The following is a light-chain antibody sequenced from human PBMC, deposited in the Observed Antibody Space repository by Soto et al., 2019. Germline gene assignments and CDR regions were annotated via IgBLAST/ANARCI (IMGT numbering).Light chain of an antibody. CDR2: SNN. CDR3: AAWDDSLNGPGVV. J-gene: IGLJ2*01. CDR1: SSNIGSNT. Sequence: QPVLTQPPSASGTPGQRVTISCSGSSSNIGSNTVNWYQQLPGTAPKLLIYSNNQRPSGVPDRFSGSKSGTSASLAISGLQSEDEADYYCAAWDDSLNGPGVVFGGGTKLNVL. V-gene: IGLV1-44*01.